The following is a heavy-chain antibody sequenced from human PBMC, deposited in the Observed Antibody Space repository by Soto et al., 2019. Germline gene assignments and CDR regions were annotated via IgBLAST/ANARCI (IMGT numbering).Heavy chain of an antibody. J-gene: IGHJ4*02. CDR2: VSHDGNNK. CDR3: AKDEERDCGGGSCYSGGWYFVH. CDR1: GFTFRSYG. Sequence: HXGGSLRLSCAASGFTFRSYGIHWVRQAPGKGLEWVTFVSHDGNNKYYADSVRGRFTIARDDSKKTVYLQMNSLRADDTAVYYCAKDEERDCGGGSCYSGGWYFVHWGQGTLVTVSS. D-gene: IGHD2-15*01. V-gene: IGHV3-30*18.